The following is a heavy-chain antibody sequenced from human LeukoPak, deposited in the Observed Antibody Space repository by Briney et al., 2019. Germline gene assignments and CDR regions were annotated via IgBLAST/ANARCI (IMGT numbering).Heavy chain of an antibody. D-gene: IGHD6-19*01. J-gene: IGHJ3*02. V-gene: IGHV4-59*06. CDR3: ASSMQSDAFDI. Sequence: PSETLSLTCTVSGGSISSYYWSWIRQHPGKGLEWIGYIYYSGSTYYNPSLKSRVTISVDTSKNQFSLKLSSVTAADTAVYYCASSMQSDAFDIWGQGTMVTVSS. CDR2: IYYSGST. CDR1: GGSISSYY.